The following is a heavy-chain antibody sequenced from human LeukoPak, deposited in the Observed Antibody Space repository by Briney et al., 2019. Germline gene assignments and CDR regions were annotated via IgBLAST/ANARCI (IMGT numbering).Heavy chain of an antibody. V-gene: IGHV1-2*02. Sequence: GASVKVSCKASGYTFTGYYMHWVRQAPGQGLEWMGWINPNSGGTNYAQKFQGRVTMTRDTSISTAYMELSRLRSDDTAVYYCARDQRYSGSYSAYYFDYWGQGTLVTVSS. CDR1: GYTFTGYY. CDR3: ARDQRYSGSYSAYYFDY. D-gene: IGHD1-26*01. J-gene: IGHJ4*02. CDR2: INPNSGGT.